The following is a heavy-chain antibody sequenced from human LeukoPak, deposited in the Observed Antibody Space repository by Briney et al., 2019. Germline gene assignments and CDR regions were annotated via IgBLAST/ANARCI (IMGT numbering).Heavy chain of an antibody. CDR1: GFTFSSYA. Sequence: PGRSLRLSCAASGFTFSSYAMHWVRQAPGKGLEWVAVISYDGSNKYYADSVKGRFTISRDNSKNTLYLQMNSLRAEDTAVYYCARDNRYYYDSSGYSLPTYWGQGTLVTVSS. CDR2: ISYDGSNK. V-gene: IGHV3-30*04. D-gene: IGHD3-22*01. J-gene: IGHJ4*02. CDR3: ARDNRYYYDSSGYSLPTY.